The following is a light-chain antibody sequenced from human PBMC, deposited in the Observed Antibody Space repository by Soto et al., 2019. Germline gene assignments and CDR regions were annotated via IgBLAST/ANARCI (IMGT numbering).Light chain of an antibody. CDR3: EQYGSSPPSIT. CDR2: GAS. Sequence: EIVMTQSPATLSVSPGERATLSCRASQSVSSNLAWYQQKPGQAPRLLIYGASTRATSIPARFSGSGSGTEFTLTISSLQSEDFAVYYCEQYGSSPPSITFGQGTRLE. J-gene: IGKJ5*01. CDR1: QSVSSN. V-gene: IGKV3-15*01.